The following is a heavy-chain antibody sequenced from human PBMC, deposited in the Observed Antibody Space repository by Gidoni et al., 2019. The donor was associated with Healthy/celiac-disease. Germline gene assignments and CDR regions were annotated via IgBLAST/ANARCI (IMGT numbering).Heavy chain of an antibody. V-gene: IGHV4-30-2*01. CDR3: ARSYYYDSSGYYGLFDY. D-gene: IGHD3-22*01. Sequence: QLQLQESGSGLVKPSQTLSLTCAVSGGSISSGGYSWSWIRQPPGKGLEWIGYIYHSGSTYYNPSLKSRVTISVDRSKNQFSLKLSSVTAADTAVYYCARSYYYDSSGYYGLFDYWGQGTLVTVSS. CDR2: IYHSGST. J-gene: IGHJ4*02. CDR1: GGSISSGGYS.